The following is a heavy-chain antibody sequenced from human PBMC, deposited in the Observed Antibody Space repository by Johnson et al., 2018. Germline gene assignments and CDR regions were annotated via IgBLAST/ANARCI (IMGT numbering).Heavy chain of an antibody. CDR3: AKDYSSRWDHDSFEI. Sequence: EVQLVESGGGLVQPGGSLRLSCGASGFTFINYAMNWVRQAPGKGLEWVSGISGSDGRTFYADSVKGRFTISRDNSKDTLFQQMNRLRAEDTAVYYCAKDYSSRWDHDSFEIWGQGTMVTVSS. CDR1: GFTFINYA. CDR2: ISGSDGRT. V-gene: IGHV3-23*04. D-gene: IGHD6-13*01. J-gene: IGHJ3*02.